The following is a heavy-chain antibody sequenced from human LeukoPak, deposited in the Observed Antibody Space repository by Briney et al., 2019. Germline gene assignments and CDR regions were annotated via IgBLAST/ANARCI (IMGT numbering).Heavy chain of an antibody. CDR2: IYYSGST. CDR3: ARHARNGARPAFDI. J-gene: IGHJ3*02. D-gene: IGHD1-26*01. CDR1: GGSINTYY. Sequence: SETLSLTCTVSGGSINTYYWSWIRQPPGKGLEWIGYIYYSGSTNYNPSLKSRVTISVDTSKNQFSLKLSSVTAADTAVYYCARHARNGARPAFDIWGQGTMVTVSS. V-gene: IGHV4-59*08.